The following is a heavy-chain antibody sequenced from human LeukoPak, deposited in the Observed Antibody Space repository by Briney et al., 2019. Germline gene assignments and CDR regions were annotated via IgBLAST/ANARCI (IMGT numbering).Heavy chain of an antibody. V-gene: IGHV3-21*01. D-gene: IGHD4-17*01. CDR2: ISSSGTYI. J-gene: IGHJ5*02. CDR1: GFTFSSYS. CDR3: AKTGYGDYVSIDWFDP. Sequence: PGGSLRLSCAASGFTFSSYSMNWVRQAPGKGLEWVSSISSSGTYIYYADSVKGRFTISRDNSKNTLYLQMNSLRAEDTAVYYCAKTGYGDYVSIDWFDPWGQGTLVTVSS.